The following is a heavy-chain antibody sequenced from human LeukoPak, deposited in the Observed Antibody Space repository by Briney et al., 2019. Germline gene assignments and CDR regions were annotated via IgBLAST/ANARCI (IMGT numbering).Heavy chain of an antibody. CDR1: GGSITGYY. J-gene: IGHJ4*02. D-gene: IGHD6-13*01. CDR3: ARQGASRAIDY. Sequence: PSETLSLTCTVSGGSITGYYWSWIRQPPGKELEWIGYIYYRGSTNYNPSLTSRVTISVDTSKNQFSLKLSSVTAADTAVYYCARQGASRAIDYWGQGTLVTVSS. V-gene: IGHV4-59*08. CDR2: IYYRGST.